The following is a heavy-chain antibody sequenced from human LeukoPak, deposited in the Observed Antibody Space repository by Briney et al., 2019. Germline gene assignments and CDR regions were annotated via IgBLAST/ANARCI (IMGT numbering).Heavy chain of an antibody. CDR3: ARDTDHDSGDSEGNWFDP. CDR2: IKQDGSEK. D-gene: IGHD4-17*01. J-gene: IGHJ5*02. V-gene: IGHV3-7*01. Sequence: GGSLRLSCAASGFTFSTYWMSWVRQAPGKGLEGVANIKQDGSEKYYVDAVKDRFTISRDNAKNLLYLQMNSLRAEDTAMYYCARDTDHDSGDSEGNWFDPWGQGTLVTVSS. CDR1: GFTFSTYW.